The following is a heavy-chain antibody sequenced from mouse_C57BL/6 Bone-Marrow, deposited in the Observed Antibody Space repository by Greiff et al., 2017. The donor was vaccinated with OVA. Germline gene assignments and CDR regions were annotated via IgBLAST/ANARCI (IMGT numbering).Heavy chain of an antibody. V-gene: IGHV1-69*01. Sequence: QVQLQQPGAELVMPGASVKLSCKASGYTFTSYWMHWVKQRPGQGLEWIGEIDPSDSYTNYNQKFKGKSTLTVDKSSSTAYMQLSSLTSEDSAVYYCARYGTTVVARNFDVWGTGTTVTASS. CDR1: GYTFTSYW. D-gene: IGHD1-1*01. CDR2: IDPSDSYT. CDR3: ARYGTTVVARNFDV. J-gene: IGHJ1*03.